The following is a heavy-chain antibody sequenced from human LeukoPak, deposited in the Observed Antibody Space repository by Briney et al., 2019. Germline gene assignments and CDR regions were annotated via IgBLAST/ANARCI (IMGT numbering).Heavy chain of an antibody. D-gene: IGHD3-10*01. V-gene: IGHV3-64*01. Sequence: GGSLRLSCAASGFTFSSYALHWVRQAPGKGLEYVSAISGNGGSTDYANSVKGRFTISRDNSKNTLYLQMGSLRPDDMAVYYCATASTKSGYDNWGQGTLVTVSS. J-gene: IGHJ4*02. CDR2: ISGNGGST. CDR1: GFTFSSYA. CDR3: ATASTKSGYDN.